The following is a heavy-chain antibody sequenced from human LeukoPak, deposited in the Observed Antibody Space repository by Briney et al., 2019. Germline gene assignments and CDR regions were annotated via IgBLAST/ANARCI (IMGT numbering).Heavy chain of an antibody. J-gene: IGHJ4*02. Sequence: SETLSLTCAVSGGSISSSNWWSWVRQPPGKGLEWIGEIYHSGSTNCNPSLKSRVTISVDKSKNQFSLKLSSVTAADTAVYYCAGPGYSSGRGYFDYWGQGTLVTVSS. CDR2: IYHSGST. V-gene: IGHV4-4*02. CDR3: AGPGYSSGRGYFDY. CDR1: GGSISSSNW. D-gene: IGHD6-19*01.